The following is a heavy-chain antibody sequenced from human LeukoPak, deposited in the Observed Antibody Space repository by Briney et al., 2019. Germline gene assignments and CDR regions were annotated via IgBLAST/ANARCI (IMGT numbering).Heavy chain of an antibody. J-gene: IGHJ3*02. CDR1: GGSISSSNW. V-gene: IGHV4-4*02. CDR3: ARESWYSSTSDAFDI. CDR2: IYHSGST. D-gene: IGHD6-13*01. Sequence: SETLSLTCAVSGGSISSSNWWSWVRQPPGKGLEWIGEIYHSGSTNYNPSLKSRVTIPVDKSKNQFSLKLSSVTAADTAMYYCARESWYSSTSDAFDIWGQGTMVTVSS.